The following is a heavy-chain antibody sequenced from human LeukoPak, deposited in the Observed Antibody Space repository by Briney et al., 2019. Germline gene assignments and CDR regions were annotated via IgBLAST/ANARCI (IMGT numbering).Heavy chain of an antibody. J-gene: IGHJ4*02. CDR3: ARAPHRNLLLNYDYVFNY. CDR2: MNPNSGNT. V-gene: IGHV1-8*03. CDR1: GYTFTSYD. Sequence: GASVKVSCKASGYTFTSYDINWVRQASGQGLEWMGWMNPNSGNTDYAQKFQGRVTFTRDTSITTAYTELSSLGSEDTAVYYCARAPHRNLLLNYDYVFNYWGQGTLVTVSS. D-gene: IGHD3-16*01.